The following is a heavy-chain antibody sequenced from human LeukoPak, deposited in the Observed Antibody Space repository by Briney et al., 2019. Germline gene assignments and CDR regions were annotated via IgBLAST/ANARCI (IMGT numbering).Heavy chain of an antibody. Sequence: GASVMVSCKASGYTFTNYGISWVRQAPGQGLEWVGWINPKSGATNYAQKFQGRVTMTRDTSINTAYMEMPRLRSDDAAVYYCARDGRGQGVNYDCWGQGTLVTASS. CDR2: INPKSGAT. D-gene: IGHD3-10*01. CDR3: ARDGRGQGVNYDC. J-gene: IGHJ4*02. V-gene: IGHV1-2*02. CDR1: GYTFTNYG.